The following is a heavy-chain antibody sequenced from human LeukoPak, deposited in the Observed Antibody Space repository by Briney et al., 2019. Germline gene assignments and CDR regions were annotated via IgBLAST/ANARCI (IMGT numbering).Heavy chain of an antibody. V-gene: IGHV3-23*01. D-gene: IGHD3-16*01. Sequence: GGSLRLSCAASGFSFSSHGMSWVRQAPGKGPEWVSSISSGSDYTFYADSVKGRFIVSRDNSKNTLYLQMYSLRAGDTAVYYCAKIGVMRKWFNDIWGRGTLVTVSS. CDR3: AKIGVMRKWFNDI. CDR1: GFSFSSHG. J-gene: IGHJ2*01. CDR2: ISSGSDYT.